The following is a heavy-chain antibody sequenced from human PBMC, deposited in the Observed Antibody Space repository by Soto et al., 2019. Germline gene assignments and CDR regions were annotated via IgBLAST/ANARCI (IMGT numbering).Heavy chain of an antibody. CDR1: GYTFTDYF. D-gene: IGHD3-16*01. CDR3: ARDPIRGGVPYFFDF. J-gene: IGHJ4*02. Sequence: ASVKVSCKASGYTFTDYFVHWVRLAPGQGLEWMGWVNPDTGVATFPQKFQGRVTVTRDASISTDYMELTHLTSEDTGIYYCARDPIRGGVPYFFDFWGRGTQVTVSS. V-gene: IGHV1-2*02. CDR2: VNPDTGVA.